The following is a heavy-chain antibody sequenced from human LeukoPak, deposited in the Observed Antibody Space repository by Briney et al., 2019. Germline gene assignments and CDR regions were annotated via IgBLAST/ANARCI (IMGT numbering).Heavy chain of an antibody. Sequence: SETLSLTCTVSGGSISSSSYYWGWIRQPPGKGLEWIGSIYYSGSTYYNPSLKSPVTISVATSKNQFSLKLSSVTAADTAVYYCARLKGTYYDILTGMGYFDLWGRGTLVTVSS. CDR3: ARLKGTYYDILTGMGYFDL. D-gene: IGHD3-9*01. CDR1: GGSISSSSYY. CDR2: IYYSGST. J-gene: IGHJ2*01. V-gene: IGHV4-39*01.